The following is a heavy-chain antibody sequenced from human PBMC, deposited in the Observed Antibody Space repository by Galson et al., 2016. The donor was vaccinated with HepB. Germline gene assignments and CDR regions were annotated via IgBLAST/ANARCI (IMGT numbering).Heavy chain of an antibody. CDR3: AYLPTWGQFGF. Sequence: QSGAEVKKPGESLKISCQGSGYKFSSYWIAWLRQVPGNGLEWMGIIYPYDSDSRDKPSFQGQVTFSADKSSSTVYLHWSSLQPSDTAMYYCAYLPTWGQFGFWGQGTLVIVSS. CDR2: IYPYDSDS. V-gene: IGHV5-51*01. CDR1: GYKFSSYW. D-gene: IGHD7-27*01. J-gene: IGHJ4*02.